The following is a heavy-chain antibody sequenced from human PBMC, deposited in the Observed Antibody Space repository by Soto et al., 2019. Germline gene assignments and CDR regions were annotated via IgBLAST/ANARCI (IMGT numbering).Heavy chain of an antibody. CDR1: GFTFSSYA. CDR3: ARSNTVDYGGNWGAFDY. CDR2: ISYDGSNK. D-gene: IGHD4-17*01. Sequence: QVQLVESGGGVVQPGRSLRLSCAASGFTFSSYAMHWVRQAPGKGLEWVAVISYDGSNKYYADSVKGRFTISRDNSKNTLYLQMNSLRAEDTAVYYCARSNTVDYGGNWGAFDYWGQGTLVTVSS. V-gene: IGHV3-30-3*01. J-gene: IGHJ4*02.